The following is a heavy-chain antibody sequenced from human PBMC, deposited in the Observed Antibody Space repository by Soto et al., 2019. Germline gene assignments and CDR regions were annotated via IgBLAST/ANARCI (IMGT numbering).Heavy chain of an antibody. J-gene: IGHJ4*02. CDR3: ARSSYFGQFLFDY. CDR1: GGTFSSYA. V-gene: IGHV1-69*12. CDR2: IIPIFGTA. Sequence: QVQLVQSGAEVKKPGSSVKVSCKASGGTFSSYAISWVRQAPGQGLEWMGGIIPIFGTANYAQKFQGSVTIAAGASTSTGYMELGSLRAEDTAVYYCARSSYFGQFLFDYWGQGALVTVSS. D-gene: IGHD3-9*01.